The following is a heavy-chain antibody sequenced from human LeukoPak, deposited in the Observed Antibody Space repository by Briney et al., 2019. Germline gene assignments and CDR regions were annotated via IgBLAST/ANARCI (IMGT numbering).Heavy chain of an antibody. CDR3: AGPPGGYFDY. CDR2: IYHSGST. CDR1: HYSISSGYY. D-gene: IGHD2-8*02. V-gene: IGHV4-38-2*01. J-gene: IGHJ4*02. Sequence: KPSETLSLTCAVSHYSISSGYYWGWIRPPPGKGLEWIGSIYHSGSTYYNPSLKSRVTISIDTSKNQFSLKLSSVTAADTAVYYCAGPPGGYFDYWGQGTLVTVSS.